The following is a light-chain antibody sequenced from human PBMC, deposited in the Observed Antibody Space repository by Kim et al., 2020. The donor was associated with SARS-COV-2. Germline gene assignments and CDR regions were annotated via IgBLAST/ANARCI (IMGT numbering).Light chain of an antibody. Sequence: QSVLTQPPSASGTPGQRVPISCSGSSSNIGSKTVNWYQQLPGTAPKLLIYNNDQRPSGVPDRFSASKSGTTASLAISGLQSEDEADYYCAAWDDSLNVWVFGGGTQLNVL. V-gene: IGLV1-44*01. CDR3: AAWDDSLNVWV. CDR2: NND. J-gene: IGLJ3*02. CDR1: SSNIGSKT.